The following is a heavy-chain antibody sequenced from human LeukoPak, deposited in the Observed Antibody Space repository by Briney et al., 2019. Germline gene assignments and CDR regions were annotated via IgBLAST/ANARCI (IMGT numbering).Heavy chain of an antibody. CDR2: ISPNSYYI. J-gene: IGHJ4*02. Sequence: GGSLRLSCAASGFTFSDYSMNWVRQAPGKGLEWVSSISPNSYYIYYADSVKGRFTISRDNAKNSLYLHMNSLRAEDTAVYYCATLIPVEQWLVQRDYWGQGTLVTVSS. CDR1: GFTFSDYS. V-gene: IGHV3-21*01. D-gene: IGHD6-19*01. CDR3: ATLIPVEQWLVQRDY.